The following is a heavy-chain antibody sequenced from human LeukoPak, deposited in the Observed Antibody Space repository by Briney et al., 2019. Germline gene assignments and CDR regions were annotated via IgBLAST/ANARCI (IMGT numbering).Heavy chain of an antibody. Sequence: PSETLSLTCTVSGGSIRGYYWSWIRQPPGKGLEWIAYINYSGSTNYNPSLKSRVAMSVDTSKNQFSLKFSSVTAAGTAVYYCASYSSSLEYFHPWGQGTLVTVSS. CDR3: ASYSSSLEYFHP. J-gene: IGHJ1*01. CDR1: GGSIRGYY. V-gene: IGHV4-59*01. CDR2: INYSGST. D-gene: IGHD6-13*01.